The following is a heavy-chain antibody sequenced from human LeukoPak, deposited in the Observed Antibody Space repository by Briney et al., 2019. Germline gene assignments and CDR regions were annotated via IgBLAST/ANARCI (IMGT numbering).Heavy chain of an antibody. V-gene: IGHV1-2*02. CDR2: INPDSGGT. J-gene: IGHJ4*02. D-gene: IGHD5-12*01. CDR1: GYPFTGYY. Sequence: ASVKVSCKASGYPFTGYYLHWVRQAPGQGLEWMGWINPDSGGTDYEQKFQGRVTMTRDTSISTAYMELSRLRPDDTAVYYCARTSGYDFGTDFDYWGQGTLVTVSS. CDR3: ARTSGYDFGTDFDY.